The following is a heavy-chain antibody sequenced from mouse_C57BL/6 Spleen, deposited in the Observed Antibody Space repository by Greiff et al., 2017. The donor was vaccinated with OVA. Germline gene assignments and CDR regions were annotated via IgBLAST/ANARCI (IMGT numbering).Heavy chain of an antibody. V-gene: IGHV5-17*01. J-gene: IGHJ4*01. CDR1: GFTFSDYG. Sequence: EVKLMESGGGLVKPGGSLKLSCAASGFTFSDYGMHWVRQAPEKGLEWVAYISSGSSTIYYADTVKGRFTLSRDNAKNTLFLQMTSLRSEDTAMYYCARYYDGYSNYAMDYWGQGTSVTVSS. CDR2: ISSGSSTI. D-gene: IGHD2-3*01. CDR3: ARYYDGYSNYAMDY.